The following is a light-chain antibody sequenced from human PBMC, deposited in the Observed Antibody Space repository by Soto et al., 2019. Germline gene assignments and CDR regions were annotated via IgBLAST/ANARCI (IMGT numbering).Light chain of an antibody. J-gene: IGKJ5*01. Sequence: FVLTQSPGTLSLSPWERATLSCRASQTVRNNYLAWYQQKPGQAPRLLIYDASSRATGIPDRFSGGGSGTDFTLTISRLEPEDFAVYYCQQFSSYPLTFGQGTRLEIK. CDR1: QTVRNNY. V-gene: IGKV3-20*01. CDR3: QQFSSYPLT. CDR2: DAS.